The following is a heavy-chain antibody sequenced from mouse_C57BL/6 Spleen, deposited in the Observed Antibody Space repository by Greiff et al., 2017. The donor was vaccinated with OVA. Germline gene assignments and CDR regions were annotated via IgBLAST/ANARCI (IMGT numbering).Heavy chain of an antibody. D-gene: IGHD1-1*01. CDR3: AREFYYYGSSYVGYFDV. CDR2: INYDGSST. Sequence: EVQLVESEGGLVQPGSSMKLSCTASGFTFSDYYMAWVRQVPEKGLEWVANINYDGSSTYYLDSLKSRFIISRDNAKNILYLQMSSLKSEDTATYYCAREFYYYGSSYVGYFDVWGTGTTVTVSS. CDR1: GFTFSDYY. V-gene: IGHV5-16*01. J-gene: IGHJ1*03.